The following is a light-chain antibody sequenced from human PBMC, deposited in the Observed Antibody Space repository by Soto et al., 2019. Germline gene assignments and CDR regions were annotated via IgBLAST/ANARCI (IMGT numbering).Light chain of an antibody. V-gene: IGKV3-11*01. CDR1: QSVINY. CDR3: QQRGNWPWLT. CDR2: DAS. J-gene: IGKJ4*01. Sequence: EIVLKQSPGTLSLSPGERATLSCRASQSVINYLAWYQQKPGQVPRLLIYDASNRATGIPARFSGSGSGTDFTLTISSLEPEDSAVYYCQQRGNWPWLTFGGGTRVEIK.